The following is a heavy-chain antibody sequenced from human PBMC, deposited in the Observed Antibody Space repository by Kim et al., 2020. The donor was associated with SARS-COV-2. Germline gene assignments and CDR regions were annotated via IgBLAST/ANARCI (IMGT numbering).Heavy chain of an antibody. V-gene: IGHV1-58*01. Sequence: SVKVSCKASGFTFTSSAVQWVRQARGQRLEWIGWIVVGSGNTNYAQKFQERVTITRDMSTSTAYMELSSLRSEDTAVYYCAAALPGTQITSFDYWGQGTLVTVSS. D-gene: IGHD1-1*01. J-gene: IGHJ4*02. CDR3: AAALPGTQITSFDY. CDR1: GFTFTSSA. CDR2: IVVGSGNT.